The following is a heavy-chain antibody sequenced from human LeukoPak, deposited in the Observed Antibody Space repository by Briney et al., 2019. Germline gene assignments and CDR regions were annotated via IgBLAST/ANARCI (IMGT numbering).Heavy chain of an antibody. Sequence: GESLKISCKGSGYSFTSYWIGWVRQMPGKGLEWMGMIYPGDSDTRYSPSFQGQVTISADKSISTAYLQWSSLKASDTAMYYCARRPSSPDILTGYCYFDYWGQGTMVTVSS. CDR2: IYPGDSDT. D-gene: IGHD3-9*01. V-gene: IGHV5-51*01. J-gene: IGHJ4*02. CDR3: ARRPSSPDILTGYCYFDY. CDR1: GYSFTSYW.